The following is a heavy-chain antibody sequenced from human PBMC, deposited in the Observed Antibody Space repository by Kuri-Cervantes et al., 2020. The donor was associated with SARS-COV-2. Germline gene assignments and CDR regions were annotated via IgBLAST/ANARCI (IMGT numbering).Heavy chain of an antibody. D-gene: IGHD2-15*01. J-gene: IGHJ5*02. V-gene: IGHV1-18*01. Sequence: ASVKVSCKASGYTFTSYGISWVRQAPGQGLEWMGWISAYNGNTNYAQKLQGRVTMTTDTSTSTAYTELRSLRSDDTAVYYCARVGIVVVVAAIPDWFDPWGQGTRVTVSS. CDR3: ARVGIVVVVAAIPDWFDP. CDR2: ISAYNGNT. CDR1: GYTFTSYG.